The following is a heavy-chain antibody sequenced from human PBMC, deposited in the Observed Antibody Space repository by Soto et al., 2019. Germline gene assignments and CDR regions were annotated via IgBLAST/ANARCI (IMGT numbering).Heavy chain of an antibody. CDR2: IYFSGST. CDR1: GGSISSYY. V-gene: IGHV4-59*08. CDR3: ARHVNGWFDP. Sequence: QVQLQESGPGLVKPSETLSLTCTVSGGSISSYYWSWIRQPPGEGLAWIGDIYFSGSTNYNPSLKSRVTISVDTSKYEFSLKMSSVTAADTAVYYCARHVNGWFDPWGQGTLVTVSS. J-gene: IGHJ5*02.